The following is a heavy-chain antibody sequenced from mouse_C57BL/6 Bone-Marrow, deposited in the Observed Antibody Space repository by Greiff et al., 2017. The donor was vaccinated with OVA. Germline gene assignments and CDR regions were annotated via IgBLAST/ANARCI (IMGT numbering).Heavy chain of an antibody. V-gene: IGHV1-61*01. J-gene: IGHJ3*01. CDR3: ARGSLLRGFAY. D-gene: IGHD1-2*01. CDR1: GYTFTSYW. Sequence: VQLQQPGAELVRPGSSVKLSCKASGYTFTSYWMDWVKQRPGQGLEWIGNIYPSDSETHYNQKFKDKATLTVDKSSSTAYMQLSSLTSEDSAVYYCARGSLLRGFAYWGQGTLVTVSA. CDR2: IYPSDSET.